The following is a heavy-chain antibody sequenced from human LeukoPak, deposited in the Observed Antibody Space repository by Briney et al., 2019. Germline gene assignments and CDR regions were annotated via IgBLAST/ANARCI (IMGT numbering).Heavy chain of an antibody. V-gene: IGHV3-9*03. CDR3: AKGDDYGDYMDY. Sequence: GGSLSLSCAASGFTFDDYAMHWVRQAPGKGLEWVSGISWNSGSIGYADSVKGRFTISRDNAKNSLYLQMNSLRAEDMALYYCAKGDDYGDYMDYWGQGTLVTVSS. J-gene: IGHJ4*02. CDR2: ISWNSGSI. D-gene: IGHD4-17*01. CDR1: GFTFDDYA.